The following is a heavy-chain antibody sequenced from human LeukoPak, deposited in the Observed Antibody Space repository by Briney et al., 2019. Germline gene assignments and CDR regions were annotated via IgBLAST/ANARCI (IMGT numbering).Heavy chain of an antibody. CDR2: FDPEDGET. V-gene: IGHV1-24*01. CDR1: GYTLTELS. J-gene: IGHJ5*02. D-gene: IGHD3-22*01. Sequence: AASVKVSCKVSGYTLTELSMHWVRQAPGKGLEWMGGFDPEDGETIYAQKFQGRVTMTEDTSTDTAYMELSSLRSEDTAVYYCATDRGFYGSSGFYFNWFDPWGQGTLVTVSS. CDR3: ATDRGFYGSSGFYFNWFDP.